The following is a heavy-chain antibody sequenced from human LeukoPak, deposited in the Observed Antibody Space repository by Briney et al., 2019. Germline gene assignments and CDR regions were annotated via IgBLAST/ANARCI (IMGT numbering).Heavy chain of an antibody. CDR2: MYYSGST. Sequence: PPETLSLTCGVSGGSISSSSYYWAWIRQPPGKGLQWIGRMYYSGSTYYSPSLKSRVTISVDTSKNHFSLKLNSVTAADTAVYYCARASGTYYEDFDYWGQGTLVTVSS. V-gene: IGHV4-39*02. D-gene: IGHD1-26*01. CDR3: ARASGTYYEDFDY. CDR1: GGSISSSSYY. J-gene: IGHJ4*02.